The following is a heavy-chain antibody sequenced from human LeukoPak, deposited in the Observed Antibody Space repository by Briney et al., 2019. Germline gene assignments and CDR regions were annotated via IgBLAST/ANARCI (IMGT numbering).Heavy chain of an antibody. Sequence: GGSLRLSCAASAFSFSDYNMNWVRQAPGKGLEWVSSITSTGSYIYYADSVKGRFTISRDNSKNTLHLQMNSLRAEDTAVDFCAKADGSYVPWAFDVWGQGTMVTVSS. CDR3: AKADGSYVPWAFDV. CDR2: ITSTGSYI. V-gene: IGHV3-21*04. J-gene: IGHJ3*01. D-gene: IGHD1-26*01. CDR1: AFSFSDYN.